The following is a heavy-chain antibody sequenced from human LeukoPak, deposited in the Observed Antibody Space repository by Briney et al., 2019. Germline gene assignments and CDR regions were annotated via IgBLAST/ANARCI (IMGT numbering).Heavy chain of an antibody. J-gene: IGHJ6*02. D-gene: IGHD2-2*01. CDR1: GYTFTSFG. Sequence: GASVKVSCKASGYTFTSFGISWVRQAPGQGLEWMGWISAYNGNTNYAQKLQGRVTMTTDTSTSTAYMELRSLRSDDTAVYYCARGTRLYCSSTSCLYYYYYGMDVWGQGTTVTVSS. CDR2: ISAYNGNT. V-gene: IGHV1-18*01. CDR3: ARGTRLYCSSTSCLYYYYYGMDV.